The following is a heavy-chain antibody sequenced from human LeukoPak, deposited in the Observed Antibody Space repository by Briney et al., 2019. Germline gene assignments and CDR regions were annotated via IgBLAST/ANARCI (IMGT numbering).Heavy chain of an antibody. J-gene: IGHJ5*02. Sequence: PSQTLSLTCTVSGGSISSDYWSWIRQPPGKGLEWIGYIYYSGSTNYNPSLKSRVTMSVDTSKSQFSLNLMSVTAADTAVYYCTRDTGTTGEVKFDPWGQGTLVTVSS. CDR3: TRDTGTTGEVKFDP. CDR1: GGSISSDY. V-gene: IGHV4-59*12. CDR2: IYYSGST. D-gene: IGHD4-17*01.